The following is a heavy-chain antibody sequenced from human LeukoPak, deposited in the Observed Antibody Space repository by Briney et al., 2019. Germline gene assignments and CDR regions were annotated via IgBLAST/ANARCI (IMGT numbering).Heavy chain of an antibody. V-gene: IGHV3-53*01. CDR2: IFSGGST. CDR3: ARGPGKASFDY. J-gene: IGHJ4*02. CDR1: GFIVSTNY. Sequence: GGSLRLSCAASGFIVSTNYMSWVRQAPGKGLEWVSVIFSGGSTYYADSVKGRFTISRDKSNNTLYLQMNSLRAEDTAVYYCARGPGKASFDYWGQGTLVTVSA. D-gene: IGHD3-10*01.